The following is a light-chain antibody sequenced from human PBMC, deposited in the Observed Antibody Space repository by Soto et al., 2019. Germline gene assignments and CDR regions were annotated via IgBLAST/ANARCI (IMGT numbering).Light chain of an antibody. J-gene: IGKJ5*01. Sequence: DLQMTQSPSAGSASGGDRNTITCRASQVISTSLAWYQVKPGKAPKLLIYAASTLESGVPSRFSATVSGTEFSLTITSLQPEDFATYYCQQLFDSPITFGQGTRLEI. CDR2: AAS. CDR3: QQLFDSPIT. CDR1: QVISTS. V-gene: IGKV1-9*01.